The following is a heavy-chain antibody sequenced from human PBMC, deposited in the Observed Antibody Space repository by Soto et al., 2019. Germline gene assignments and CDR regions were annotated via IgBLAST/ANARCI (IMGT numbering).Heavy chain of an antibody. V-gene: IGHV3-15*07. Sequence: GSLRLSCAASGFTVSNAWMNWVRQAPGKGLEWVGRIKSKTDGGTKDYAAPVKGRFTISRDDSKNTLYLQMNSLKTEDTAVYYCTTDNPIKPYYYHYGMDVWRQGTTVPVSS. D-gene: IGHD5-12*01. CDR3: TTDNPIKPYYYHYGMDV. CDR1: GFTVSNAW. CDR2: IKSKTDGGTK. J-gene: IGHJ6*02.